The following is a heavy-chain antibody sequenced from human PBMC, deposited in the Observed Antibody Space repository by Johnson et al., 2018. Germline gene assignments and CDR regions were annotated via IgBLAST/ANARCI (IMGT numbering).Heavy chain of an antibody. CDR1: GFTFSSYW. CDR2: IKQDGSEK. CDR3: SRTRRGGAFDI. Sequence: VQLVESGGGLVQPGGSLRLSCAASGFTFSSYWMSWVRQAPGKGLEWVANIKQDGSEKYYVDSVKGRFTISRDNAKNSLYLQINSLRAEDTAVYYCSRTRRGGAFDIWGQGTMVTVSS. D-gene: IGHD1-14*01. J-gene: IGHJ3*02. V-gene: IGHV3-7*01.